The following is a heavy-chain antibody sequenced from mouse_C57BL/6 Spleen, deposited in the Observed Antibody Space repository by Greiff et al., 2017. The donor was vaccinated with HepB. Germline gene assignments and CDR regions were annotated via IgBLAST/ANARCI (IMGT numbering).Heavy chain of an antibody. D-gene: IGHD4-1*01. CDR1: GFTFSSYG. V-gene: IGHV5-6*01. J-gene: IGHJ4*01. Sequence: EVQLVESGGDLVKPGGSLKLSCAASGFTFSSYGMSWVRQTPDKRLEWVATISSGGSYTYYPDSVKGRFTISRDNAKNTLYLQMSSLKSEDTAMYYCARHPCPPGAMDYWGQGTSVTVSS. CDR2: ISSGGSYT. CDR3: ARHPCPPGAMDY.